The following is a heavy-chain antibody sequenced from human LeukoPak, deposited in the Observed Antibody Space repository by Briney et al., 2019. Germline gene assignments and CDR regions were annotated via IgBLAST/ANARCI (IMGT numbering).Heavy chain of an antibody. Sequence: GGSLRLSCAASGFTVSSNYMSWVRQAPGEGLEWVSVIYSGGSTYYADSVKGRFTISRDNSKNTLYLQMNSLRAEDTAVYYCARDVLARAGDYWGQGTLVTVSS. CDR3: ARDVLARAGDY. D-gene: IGHD5-12*01. J-gene: IGHJ4*02. CDR1: GFTVSSNY. V-gene: IGHV3-66*01. CDR2: IYSGGST.